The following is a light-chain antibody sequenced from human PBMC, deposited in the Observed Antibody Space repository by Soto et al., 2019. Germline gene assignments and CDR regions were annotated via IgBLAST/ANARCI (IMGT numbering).Light chain of an antibody. CDR1: QGIGDT. CDR2: DTS. CDR3: QTYNNWPLN. V-gene: IGKV3-15*01. J-gene: IGKJ4*01. Sequence: EVVMRHSPATLSVSPLEGATLSFRASQGIGDTLAWYQHKPGQTPRLLIYDTSTRATGVPTRFSGSRSGAEFTLTINSLQSEDFAVYYCQTYNNWPLNFGGGTKVDIK.